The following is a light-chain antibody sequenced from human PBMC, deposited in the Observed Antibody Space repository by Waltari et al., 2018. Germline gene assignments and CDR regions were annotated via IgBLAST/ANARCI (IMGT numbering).Light chain of an antibody. V-gene: IGKV3-20*01. CDR1: QSVSRAV. Sequence: EIVLTQSPGTLSLSQGERATLSCRASQSVSRAVAWYQHKPGQAPRLLIECGTRATGIPNMFSGRGYGTGFSLTISRLEPEDVAVYYCQHYVRLPATFGQGTKVEIK. J-gene: IGKJ1*01. CDR3: QHYVRLPAT. CDR2: CGT.